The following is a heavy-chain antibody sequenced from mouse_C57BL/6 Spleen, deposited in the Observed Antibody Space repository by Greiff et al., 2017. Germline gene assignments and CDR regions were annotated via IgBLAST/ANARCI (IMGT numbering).Heavy chain of an antibody. CDR1: GYTFTSYW. CDR2: INPGNGGT. V-gene: IGHV1-53*01. CDR3: ARSDYYNCGRYYFGG. D-gene: IGHD1-1*01. Sequence: QVQLQQSGTELVKPGASVKMSCKASGYTFTSYWIHWVKQRPGQGLEWIGDINPGNGGTNYNEKFKSKATLTVDKSSSTAYMQLSSLTSEDSAVYSCARSDYYNCGRYYFGGWGTGATLS. J-gene: IGHJ2*01.